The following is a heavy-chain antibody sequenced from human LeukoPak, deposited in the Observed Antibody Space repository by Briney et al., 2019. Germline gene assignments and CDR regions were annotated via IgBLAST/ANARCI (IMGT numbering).Heavy chain of an antibody. CDR2: ISSSGSTI. V-gene: IGHV3-11*01. Sequence: PGGSLRLSCAASGFTFSDYYMSWIRQAPGKGLEWVSYISSSGSTIYYADSVKGRFTISRDNAKNSLYLQMNSLRAEDTAVYYYARAQEGRVVAATPKAYYYYYGMDVWGQGTTVTVSS. CDR1: GFTFSDYY. D-gene: IGHD2-15*01. CDR3: ARAQEGRVVAATPKAYYYYYGMDV. J-gene: IGHJ6*02.